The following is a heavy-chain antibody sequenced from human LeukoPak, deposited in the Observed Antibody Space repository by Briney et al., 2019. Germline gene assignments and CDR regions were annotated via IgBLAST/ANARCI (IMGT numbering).Heavy chain of an antibody. J-gene: IGHJ4*02. CDR3: ARDEGSGSYYYC. CDR2: ISSSSSYI. CDR1: GFTFGDYA. Sequence: GGSLRLSCTASGFTFGDYAMSWFRQAPGKGLEGVSSISSSSSYIYYADSVKGRFTISGDNAKNSLYLQMNSLRAEDTAVYYCARDEGSGSYYYCWGQGTLVTVSS. D-gene: IGHD1-26*01. V-gene: IGHV3-21*01.